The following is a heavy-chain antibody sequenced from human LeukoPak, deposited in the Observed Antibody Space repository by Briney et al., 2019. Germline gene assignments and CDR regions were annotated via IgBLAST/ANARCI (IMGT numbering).Heavy chain of an antibody. CDR2: ISYDGSNK. CDR3: ARAPRTAANFDY. J-gene: IGHJ4*02. CDR1: GFTFSSYA. Sequence: GGSLRLSCAASGFTFSSYAMHWVRQAPGKGLEWVAVISYDGSNKYYADSVKGRFTISRDNSKDTLYLQMNSLRVEDTAVYYCARAPRTAANFDYWGQGTLVTVSS. V-gene: IGHV3-30-3*01. D-gene: IGHD6-13*01.